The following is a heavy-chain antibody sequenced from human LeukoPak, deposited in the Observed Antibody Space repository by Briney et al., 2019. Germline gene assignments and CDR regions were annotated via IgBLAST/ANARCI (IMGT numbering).Heavy chain of an antibody. CDR3: ARVGDYEIDY. J-gene: IGHJ4*02. CDR2: IYYSGST. D-gene: IGHD4-17*01. V-gene: IGHV4-39*07. CDR1: GGSMSSSSYY. Sequence: SETLSLTCTVSGGSMSSSSYYWGWIRQPPGKGLEWIGSIYYSGSTYYNPSLKSRVTISIDTSKNHFSLKLRSVTAADTAVYYCARVGDYEIDYWGQGTLVTVSS.